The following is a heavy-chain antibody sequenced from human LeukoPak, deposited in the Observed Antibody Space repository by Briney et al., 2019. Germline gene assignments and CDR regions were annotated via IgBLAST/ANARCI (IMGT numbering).Heavy chain of an antibody. J-gene: IGHJ6*02. CDR2: IVPSDSYT. D-gene: IGHD3-10*01. V-gene: IGHV5-10-1*01. CDR3: ARTAGSFLYGMDV. CDR1: GYSFTSYY. Sequence: GESLKISCKGSGYSFTSYYINWVRQMPGQGLEWMGRIVPSDSYTKYSPSFQGHVTISADKSISTASLQWRSVKASDTAIYYCARTAGSFLYGMDVWGQGTTVTVSS.